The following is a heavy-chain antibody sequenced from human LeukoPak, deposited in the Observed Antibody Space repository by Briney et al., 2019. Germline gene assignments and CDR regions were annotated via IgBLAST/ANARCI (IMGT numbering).Heavy chain of an antibody. D-gene: IGHD2-21*02. CDR1: GGTFTSYA. V-gene: IGHV1-69*13. J-gene: IGHJ6*02. CDR2: IIPIFCTA. Sequence: SVTVSCKASGGTFTSYAISWVRQAPGQGLEWMGGIIPIFCTANYAQKFQGRVTITADESTSTAYMELSSLRSEDTAVYYCARGGGDCYSVRGCYYGMDVWGQGTTVTVSS. CDR3: ARGGGDCYSVRGCYYGMDV.